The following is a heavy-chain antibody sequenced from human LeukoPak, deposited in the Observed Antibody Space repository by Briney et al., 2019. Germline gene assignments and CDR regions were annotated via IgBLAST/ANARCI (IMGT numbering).Heavy chain of an antibody. V-gene: IGHV4-31*03. CDR3: ARTDTAMAPFDY. J-gene: IGHJ4*02. CDR2: IYYSGST. CDR1: GGSISSGGYC. D-gene: IGHD5-18*01. Sequence: SQTLSLTCTVSGGSISSGGYCWSWIRQHPGKGLEWIGYIYYSGSTYYNPSLKSRVTISVDTSKNQFSLKLSSVTAADTAVYYCARTDTAMAPFDYWGKGTLVTVSS.